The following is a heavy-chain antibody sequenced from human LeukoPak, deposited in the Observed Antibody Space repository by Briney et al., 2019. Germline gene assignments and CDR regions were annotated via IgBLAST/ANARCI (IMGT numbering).Heavy chain of an antibody. CDR2: ISPGDSRT. CDR3: ARHTDGYHPLDF. D-gene: IGHD5-24*01. V-gene: IGHV5-51*01. Sequence: GESLKISCKGSGYTFSNYWIGWVRQMPGKGLWWSGLISPGDSRTTYTPSFQGHVTTSADKSISSVYLQWSRQQASDTAMYYCARHTDGYHPLDFWGQGTQVNVSS. CDR1: GYTFSNYW. J-gene: IGHJ4*02.